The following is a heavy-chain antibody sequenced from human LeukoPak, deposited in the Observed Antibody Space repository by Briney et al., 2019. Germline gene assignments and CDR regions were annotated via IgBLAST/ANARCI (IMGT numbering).Heavy chain of an antibody. J-gene: IGHJ4*02. D-gene: IGHD3-16*01. CDR2: IYSGGGT. CDR1: GFTVSSNY. V-gene: IGHV3-66*01. CDR3: ARSRGTFLPHDY. Sequence: LTGGSLRLSCAVSGFTVSSNYMSWVRQAPGKGLEWVSVIYSGGGTYYADSVKSRFTISRDNSKNTVYLQMNSLRVEDTAVYYCARSRGTFLPHDYWGQGTLVTVSS.